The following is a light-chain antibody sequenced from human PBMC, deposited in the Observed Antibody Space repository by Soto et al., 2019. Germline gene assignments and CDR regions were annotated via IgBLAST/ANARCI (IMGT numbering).Light chain of an antibody. CDR1: SSDVGAYKY. J-gene: IGLJ2*01. CDR2: EVS. CDR3: GSYTSISTPL. V-gene: IGLV2-14*01. Sequence: QSALTQPASVSGSPGQSITISCTGTSSDVGAYKYVSWYQQHPGKAPKLMIYEVSNRPSGVSNRFSGSKSGNTASLTISGLQAEDEADYYCGSYTSISTPLFGGGTKATVL.